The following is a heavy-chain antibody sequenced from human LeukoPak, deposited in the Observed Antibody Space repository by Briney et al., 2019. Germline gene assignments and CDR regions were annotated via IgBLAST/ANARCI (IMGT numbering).Heavy chain of an antibody. CDR2: IYSGGST. CDR1: GFTFSSYE. J-gene: IGHJ4*02. V-gene: IGHV3-53*01. Sequence: PGGSLRLSCAASGFTFSSYEMNWVRQAPGKGLEWVSLIYSGGSTYYADSVKGRFTISRDNSKNTLYLQMNSLRAEDTAVYYCARDVDGSYDYWGQGTLVTVSS. CDR3: ARDVDGSYDY. D-gene: IGHD1-26*01.